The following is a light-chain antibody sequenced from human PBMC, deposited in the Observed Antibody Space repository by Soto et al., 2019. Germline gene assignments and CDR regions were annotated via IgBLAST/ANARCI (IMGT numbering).Light chain of an antibody. CDR1: QSVSSN. V-gene: IGKV3-15*01. J-gene: IGKJ4*01. Sequence: EIVMTQSPATLYVSPGERATLSCRASQSVSSNLAWYQQKPGQAPRLLIYGASTRATGIPARFSGSGSGTEFTLTISSLQSEDFAVYYCQQYNNWLTFGGGIKVEIK. CDR3: QQYNNWLT. CDR2: GAS.